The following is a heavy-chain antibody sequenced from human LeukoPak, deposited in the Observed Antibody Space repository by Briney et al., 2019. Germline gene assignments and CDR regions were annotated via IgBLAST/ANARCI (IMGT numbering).Heavy chain of an antibody. CDR2: ICYDGGKQ. CDR3: VKSGPDFGDLPSEYYFDF. D-gene: IGHD4-17*01. CDR1: VFTFSTYA. V-gene: IGHV3-33*06. Sequence: GGSLRLSSAASVFTFSTYAMHSVPQAPGKGLEWVADICYDGGKQYYVDTVRGRFTMSRDNSKNTPQLQMDSLRAEDAAAYYCVKSGPDFGDLPSEYYFDFWGQGTLVTVSS. J-gene: IGHJ4*02.